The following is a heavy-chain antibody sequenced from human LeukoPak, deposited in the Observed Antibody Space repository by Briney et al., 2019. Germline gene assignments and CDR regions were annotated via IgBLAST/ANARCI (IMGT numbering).Heavy chain of an antibody. CDR1: GFTFNNAW. V-gene: IGHV3-15*01. CDR2: IKSKTDGGTT. D-gene: IGHD2-15*01. J-gene: IGHJ6*03. CDR3: TTDLGYCSGGSCYYYYYYMDV. Sequence: PGGSLRLSCAASGFTFNNAWMSWVRQAPGKGLEWVGRIKSKTDGGTTDYAAPVKGRFTISRDDSKNTLYLQMNSLKTEDTAVYYCTTDLGYCSGGSCYYYYYYMDVWGKGTTVTVSS.